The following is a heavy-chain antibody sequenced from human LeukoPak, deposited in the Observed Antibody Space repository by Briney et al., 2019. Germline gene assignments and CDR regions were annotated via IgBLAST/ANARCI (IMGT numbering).Heavy chain of an antibody. CDR1: VGTFCSYT. D-gene: IGHD6-13*01. V-gene: IGHV1-69*02. Sequence: SVKVSCKASVGTFCSYTLSWVRQAPPQGLEWVGRIIRILVIANDAQKYQGRLTITADESTSTAYMELSYLGSEDPAMYDCGRLGGIAAADLAWFDRWREGTLVSV. CDR2: IIRILVIA. CDR3: GRLGGIAAADLAWFDR. J-gene: IGHJ5*02.